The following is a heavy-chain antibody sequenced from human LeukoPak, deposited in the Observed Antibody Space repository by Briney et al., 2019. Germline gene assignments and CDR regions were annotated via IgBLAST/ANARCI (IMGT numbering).Heavy chain of an antibody. V-gene: IGHV4-30-4*08. CDR2: IYYSRST. J-gene: IGHJ4*02. CDR3: ARAHAPLVGATFDY. D-gene: IGHD1-26*01. CDR1: GGSISSGDYY. Sequence: PSQTLSLTCTVSGGSISSGDYYWSWIRQPPGKGLEWIGYIYYSRSTYYNPSLKSRVTISVDTSKNQFSLKLSSVTAADTAVYYCARAHAPLVGATFDYWGQGTLVTVSS.